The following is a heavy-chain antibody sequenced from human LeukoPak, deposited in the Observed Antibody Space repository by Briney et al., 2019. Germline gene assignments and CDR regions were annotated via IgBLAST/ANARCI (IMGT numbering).Heavy chain of an antibody. Sequence: GRSLRLSCAVSGFSFSSYGMHWVRQAPGKGLEWLTVISYDGNTIYYADSVKGRFTISRDNSKNTLYLQMNSLRIEDTAVYYCAKDLSVVGAHDSFDVWGQGTMVTVSS. CDR3: AKDLSVVGAHDSFDV. D-gene: IGHD1-26*01. CDR2: ISYDGNTI. CDR1: GFSFSSYG. J-gene: IGHJ3*01. V-gene: IGHV3-30*18.